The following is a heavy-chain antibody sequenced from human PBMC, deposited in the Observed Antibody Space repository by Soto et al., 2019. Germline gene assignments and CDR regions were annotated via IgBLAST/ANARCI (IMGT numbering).Heavy chain of an antibody. CDR3: AGLMVPAAIGELFDY. V-gene: IGHV3-11*01. J-gene: IGHJ4*02. D-gene: IGHD2-2*02. CDR2: ISSSGSTI. Sequence: GSLRLSCAASGFPFSDYYMSWIRLAPGKGLEWVSYISSSGSTIYYADSVKGRFTISRDNAKNSLYLQMNSLRAEDTAVYYCAGLMVPAAIGELFDYWGQGTLVTGSS. CDR1: GFPFSDYY.